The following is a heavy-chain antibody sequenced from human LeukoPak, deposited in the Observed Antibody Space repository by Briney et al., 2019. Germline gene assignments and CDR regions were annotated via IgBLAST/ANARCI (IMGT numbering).Heavy chain of an antibody. CDR1: GGTFSSYA. V-gene: IGHV1-69*13. J-gene: IGHJ5*02. CDR3: ARGGSSITMVRGVIIAASFDP. D-gene: IGHD3-10*01. Sequence: SVKVSCKASGGTFSSYAISWVRQAPGQGLEWMGGIIPIFGTANYAQKFQGRVTITADESTSTAYMELSSLRSEDTAVYYCARGGSSITMVRGVIIAASFDPWGQGTLVTVPS. CDR2: IIPIFGTA.